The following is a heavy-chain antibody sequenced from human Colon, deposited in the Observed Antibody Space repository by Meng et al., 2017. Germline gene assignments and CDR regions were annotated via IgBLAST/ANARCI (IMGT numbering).Heavy chain of an antibody. D-gene: IGHD2/OR15-2a*01. V-gene: IGHV4-39*07. CDR1: GGPISSSSGSYY. J-gene: IGHJ5*02. CDR3: ASDSRILWFYH. CDR2: IHYSGST. Sequence: SETLSLTCTVSGGPISSSSGSYYWGWIRQPPGKGLEWIATIHYSGSTYYNPSLKSRVTISVDTSKNQFSLKLSSVTAADTAVYYCASDSRILWFYHWSQGTLVTVSS.